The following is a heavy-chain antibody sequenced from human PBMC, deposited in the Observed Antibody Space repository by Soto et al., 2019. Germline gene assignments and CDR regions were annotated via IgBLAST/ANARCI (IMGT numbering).Heavy chain of an antibody. D-gene: IGHD5-12*01. CDR3: SKWSGYGDL. CDR2: ISVTPGIT. V-gene: IGHV3-23*01. J-gene: IGHJ4*02. Sequence: EMQLLESGGGLVQPGGSWRLSCAASGLTLSPNGVTWVGQAPGKGLEWVSGISVTPGITFYADSVKGRFTISRDSSNNAVYLQMNSLRAEDTAMYFCSKWSGYGDLWGQGTLVTVSS. CDR1: GLTLSPNG.